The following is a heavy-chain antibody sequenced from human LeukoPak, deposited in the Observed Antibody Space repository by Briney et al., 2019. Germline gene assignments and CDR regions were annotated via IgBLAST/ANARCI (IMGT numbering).Heavy chain of an antibody. CDR2: IYYNGST. D-gene: IGHD6-25*01. CDR3: ARGYSSGPYYFDY. V-gene: IGHV4-59*01. Sequence: SETLSLTCTVSGGSISSYYWSWIRQPAGKGLEWIGYIYYNGSTNYNPSLKSRVTISVDTSKNQFSLKLSSVTAADTAVYYCARGYSSGPYYFDYWGQGTLVTVSS. CDR1: GGSISSYY. J-gene: IGHJ4*02.